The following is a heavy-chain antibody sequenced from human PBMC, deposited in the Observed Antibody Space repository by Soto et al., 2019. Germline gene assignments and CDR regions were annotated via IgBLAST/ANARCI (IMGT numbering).Heavy chain of an antibody. CDR3: VSAPTVRGFFHD. D-gene: IGHD3-10*01. CDR1: GFRFDDYA. Sequence: EVQLVESGGGLAQPGRSLRLSCAASGFRFDDYAMYWVRQAPGKGLEWVSGISWNSEYIGYADSVKGRFTISRDNPSKSLVLQMYSLRRDDTALYFSVSAPTVRGFFHDWGQGTLVTVSS. J-gene: IGHJ1*01. V-gene: IGHV3-9*01. CDR2: ISWNSEYI.